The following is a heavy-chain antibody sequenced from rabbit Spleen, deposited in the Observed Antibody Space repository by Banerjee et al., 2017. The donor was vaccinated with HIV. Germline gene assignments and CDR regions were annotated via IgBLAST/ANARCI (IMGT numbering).Heavy chain of an antibody. CDR3: ARGSAAMTMVITGFYFNL. V-gene: IGHV1S43*01. Sequence: QQQLEESGGGLVKPGGTLTLTCKASGIDFSTYYYMCWVRQAPGKGLELIACIYTTSGTSWYASWVNGRFTISRSTSLSTVDLKMTSLTAADTATYFCARGSAAMTMVITGFYFNLWGPGTLVTVS. CDR2: IYTTSGTS. CDR1: GIDFSTYYY. J-gene: IGHJ4*01. D-gene: IGHD2-1*01.